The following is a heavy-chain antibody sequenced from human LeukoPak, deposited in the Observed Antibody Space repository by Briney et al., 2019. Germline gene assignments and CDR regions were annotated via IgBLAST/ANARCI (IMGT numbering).Heavy chain of an antibody. D-gene: IGHD6-19*01. CDR3: ARGVSQWTTIFDY. Sequence: SETLSLTCAVYGGSFSGYYWSWIRQPPGKGLEWIGYIYYSGSTNYNPSLKSRVTISVDTSKNQFSLKLSSVTAADTAVYYCARGVSQWTTIFDYWGQGTLVTVSS. V-gene: IGHV4-59*01. CDR2: IYYSGST. J-gene: IGHJ4*02. CDR1: GGSFSGYY.